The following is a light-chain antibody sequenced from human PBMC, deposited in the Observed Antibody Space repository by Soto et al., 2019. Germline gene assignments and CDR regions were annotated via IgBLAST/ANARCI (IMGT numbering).Light chain of an antibody. CDR3: LHYGGST. V-gene: IGKV3-20*01. CDR2: GAS. J-gene: IGKJ3*01. Sequence: EIVLTQSPGTLSLSPGERATLSCRASQSVSSTYLAWYQQKPGQAPRLLIYGASSRATGIPDRFSGSGSGTDFTLTISRLESGDFAVYYCLHYGGSTFGPGTKVDIK. CDR1: QSVSSTY.